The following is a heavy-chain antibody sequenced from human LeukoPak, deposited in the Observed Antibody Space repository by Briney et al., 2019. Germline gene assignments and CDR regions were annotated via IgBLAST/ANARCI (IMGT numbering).Heavy chain of an antibody. D-gene: IGHD2-2*01. CDR3: ARTSYADL. J-gene: IGHJ5*02. V-gene: IGHV3-48*01. Sequence: GGSLRLSCAASGFTFSSYSMNWVRQAPGKGLEWVSYISSSSSTIYYADSVKGRFTISRDNTKNSLYLQMNSLRAEDTAVYYCARTSYADLWGQGTLVTVSS. CDR1: GFTFSSYS. CDR2: ISSSSSTI.